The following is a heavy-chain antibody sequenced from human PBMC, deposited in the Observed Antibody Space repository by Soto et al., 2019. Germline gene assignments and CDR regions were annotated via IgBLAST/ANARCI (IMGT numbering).Heavy chain of an antibody. Sequence: QVQLVQSGAEVKKPGASVKVSCKASGYTFTDYAMHWVRQAPRQRLDWVGWVSTGNGNTKYSQKFQGRVTITRDTSATTAYTELSCLRSDDTAVYYCAKGSQMWTPDYWRQGTLVTVSS. CDR1: GYTFTDYA. CDR3: AKGSQMWTPDY. CDR2: VSTGNGNT. V-gene: IGHV1-3*04. D-gene: IGHD2-21*01. J-gene: IGHJ4*02.